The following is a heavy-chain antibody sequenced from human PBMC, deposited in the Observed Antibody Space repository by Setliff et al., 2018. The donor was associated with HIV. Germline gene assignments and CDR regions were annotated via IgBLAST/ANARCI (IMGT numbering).Heavy chain of an antibody. CDR2: IYYNGNT. V-gene: IGHV4-31*03. J-gene: IGHJ4*02. CDR1: AGSVSSGGYY. D-gene: IGHD3-10*01. Sequence: SETLSLTCTVSAGSVSSGGYYWSWIRQHPGIGLEWIAYIYYNGNTYYNPSLKSRVTISVDTSKNQFSLKLRSVTAADTAVYYCASGTYYKVDKWGQGTLVTVSS. CDR3: ASGTYYKVDK.